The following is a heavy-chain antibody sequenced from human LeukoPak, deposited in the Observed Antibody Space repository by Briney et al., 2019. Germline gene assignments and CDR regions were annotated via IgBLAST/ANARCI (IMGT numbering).Heavy chain of an antibody. J-gene: IGHJ4*02. CDR3: ARHSGKRNYFDY. CDR1: GGSISSSSYY. CDR2: IYYSGST. Sequence: SETLSLTCTVSGGSISSSSYYWSWIRQPPGKGLEWIGYIYYSGSTNYNPSLKSRVTISVDTSKNQFSLKLSSVTAADTAVYYCARHSGKRNYFDYWGQGTLVTVSS. V-gene: IGHV4-61*05.